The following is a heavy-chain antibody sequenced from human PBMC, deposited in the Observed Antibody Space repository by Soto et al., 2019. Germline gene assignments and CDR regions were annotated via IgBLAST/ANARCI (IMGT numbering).Heavy chain of an antibody. CDR3: ARVVNTAAVRLDA. J-gene: IGHJ5*02. CDR2: INPHTGAT. D-gene: IGHD2-2*01. CDR1: GYTFTGYY. Sequence: QVQLVQSGAELKKPGASVKVSCKASGYTFTGYYIHWVRQAPGQGLEWMGWINPHTGATLYTQAFQGRVTMTGDTTISTAYMDLSSLTYDDTAVSYCARVVNTAAVRLDAWGQGTLVTVSS. V-gene: IGHV1-2*02.